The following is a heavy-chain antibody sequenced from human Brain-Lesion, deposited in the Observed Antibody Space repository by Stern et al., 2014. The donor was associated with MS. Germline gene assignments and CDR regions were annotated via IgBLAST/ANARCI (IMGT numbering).Heavy chain of an antibody. CDR1: GYSITSAAFS. CDR3: ARGRSRVHLPLDP. J-gene: IGHJ5*02. Sequence: QLQLQESGSGLVKPSQTLSLTCSVSGYSITSAAFSWTWIRQAPGKGLEWIGYMYYGGSPLYNPSLRSRVNISVDTSKNQFSLRLNSVTAADTAVYYCARGRSRVHLPLDPWGQGTLVTVSS. D-gene: IGHD2-2*01. V-gene: IGHV4-30-2*01. CDR2: MYYGGSP.